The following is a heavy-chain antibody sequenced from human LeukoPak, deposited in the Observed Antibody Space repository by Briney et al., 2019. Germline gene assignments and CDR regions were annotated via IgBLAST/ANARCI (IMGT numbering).Heavy chain of an antibody. CDR1: GYTFTGYY. Sequence: GASVKVSCKASGYTFTGYYMHWVRQAPGQGLEWMGRIIPILGIANYAQKFQGRVTITADKSTSTAYMELSSLRSEDTAVYYCARDSEVATMIWGQGTLVTVSS. CDR2: IIPILGIA. V-gene: IGHV1-69*04. CDR3: ARDSEVATMI. D-gene: IGHD5-12*01. J-gene: IGHJ4*02.